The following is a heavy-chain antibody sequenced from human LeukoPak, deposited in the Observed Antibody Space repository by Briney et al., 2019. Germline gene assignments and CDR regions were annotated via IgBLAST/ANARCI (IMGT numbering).Heavy chain of an antibody. CDR1: GFTFSSYA. V-gene: IGHV3-30*18. J-gene: IGHJ4*02. D-gene: IGHD6-19*01. CDR3: AKSVTVAGFFDY. Sequence: PGGSLRLPCAASGFTFSSYAMHWVRQAPGKGLEWVAVISYDGSNKYYADSVKGRFTISRDNSKNTLYLQMNSLRAEDTAVYYCAKSVTVAGFFDYWGQGTLVTVSS. CDR2: ISYDGSNK.